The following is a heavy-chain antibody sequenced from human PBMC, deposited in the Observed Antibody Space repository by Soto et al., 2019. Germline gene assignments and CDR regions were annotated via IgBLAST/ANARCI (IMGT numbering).Heavy chain of an antibody. V-gene: IGHV4-59*01. Sequence: SETLSLTCTVSGGSIDTYYWSWIRQPPGKGLEWIGYIYYSGTTYYNPSLKSRLSMSVDKSKNQFSLRLTSVTAADTAVYYCARVFSGGGDYYYYGMDLWGQGSTVTV. CDR1: GGSIDTYY. D-gene: IGHD6-19*01. J-gene: IGHJ6*02. CDR3: ARVFSGGGDYYYYGMDL. CDR2: IYYSGTT.